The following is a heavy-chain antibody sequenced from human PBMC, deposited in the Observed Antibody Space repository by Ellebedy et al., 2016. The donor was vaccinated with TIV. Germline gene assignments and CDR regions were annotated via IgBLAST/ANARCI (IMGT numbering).Heavy chain of an antibody. D-gene: IGHD6-19*01. V-gene: IGHV5-51*01. J-gene: IGHJ4*02. CDR3: ARRGVGVGWLDPFDY. CDR1: GYSFSSNW. CDR2: IYPGDSDT. Sequence: GESLKISCKGSGYSFSSNWIAWVRPMPGKGLEWMGIIYPGDSDTRYSPSFQGQVTISADKSISTAYLQWSSLKASDTAMYYCARRGVGVGWLDPFDYWGQGTLVTVSS.